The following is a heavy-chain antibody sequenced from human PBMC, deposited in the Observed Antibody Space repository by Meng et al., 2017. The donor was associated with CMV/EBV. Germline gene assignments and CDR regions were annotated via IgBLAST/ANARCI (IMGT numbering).Heavy chain of an antibody. J-gene: IGHJ5*02. D-gene: IGHD1-14*01. CDR2: IRSKTDGGTS. CDR3: TREATLDRNYYWFDP. V-gene: IGHV3-15*01. Sequence: FTFSSYAMSWVRQAPGKGLEWVGRIRSKTDGGTSDYPVSVKGRFTISRDDSKNKLYLQINSLETEDTAVYYCTREATLDRNYYWFDPWGQGTLVTVSS. CDR1: FTFSSYA.